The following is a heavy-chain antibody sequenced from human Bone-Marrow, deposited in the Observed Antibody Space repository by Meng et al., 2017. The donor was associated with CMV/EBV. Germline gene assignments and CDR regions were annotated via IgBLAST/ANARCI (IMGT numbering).Heavy chain of an antibody. CDR1: GYTFTSYG. D-gene: IGHD2-2*01. Sequence: ASVKVSCKASGYTFTSYGISWVRQAPGQGLEWMGWISAYNGNTNYAQKLQGRVTMTTDTSTSTAYMELRSLRSDDTAVYYCARDYCTSCYRGDAFVIWGQGKMVTVSS. J-gene: IGHJ3*02. CDR3: ARDYCTSCYRGDAFVI. CDR2: ISAYNGNT. V-gene: IGHV1-18*01.